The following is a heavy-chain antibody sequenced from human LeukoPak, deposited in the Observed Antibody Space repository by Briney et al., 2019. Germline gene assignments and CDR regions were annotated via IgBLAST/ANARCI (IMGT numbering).Heavy chain of an antibody. CDR2: ISNDGSNK. J-gene: IGHJ4*02. CDR1: GFTFSSYG. V-gene: IGHV3-30*18. D-gene: IGHD3-22*01. CDR3: VKSDYYDSSGYYDY. Sequence: GGSLRLSCAASGFTFSSYGMHWVRQAPGKGLEWVAVISNDGSNKNYADSVRGRFTISRDNSKNTLFLQMNSLRAEDTAVYYCVKSDYYDSSGYYDYWGQGTLVTVSS.